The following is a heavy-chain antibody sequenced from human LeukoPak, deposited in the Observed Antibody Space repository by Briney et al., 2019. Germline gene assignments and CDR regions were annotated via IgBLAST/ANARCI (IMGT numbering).Heavy chain of an antibody. J-gene: IGHJ4*02. CDR3: ARDPTAAGTLLDY. V-gene: IGHV1-2*04. CDR2: INPNSGGT. Sequence: ASVKVSCKASGYTFTSYYMHWVRQAPGQGLEWMGWINPNSGGTNYAQKFQGWVTMTRDTSISTAYMELSRLRSDDTAVYYCARDPTAAGTLLDYWGQGTLVTVSS. CDR1: GYTFTSYY. D-gene: IGHD6-13*01.